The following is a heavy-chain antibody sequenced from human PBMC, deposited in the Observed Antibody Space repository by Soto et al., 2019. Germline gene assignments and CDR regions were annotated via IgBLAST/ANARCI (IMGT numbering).Heavy chain of an antibody. J-gene: IGHJ4*02. V-gene: IGHV3-48*03. CDR1: GFSLSRYM. CDR3: ARLPYSAYNRHFDY. CDR2: ISNTGSSI. D-gene: IGHD4-4*01. Sequence: DVQLVESGGGLVQPGGSLRVSCAASGFSLSRYMMNWVRQAPGQGLEWIAYISNTGSSIDYADSVKGRFTISRDNARNTLYLQMNSLTADDTAMYYCARLPYSAYNRHFDYWGQGTLVTVSS.